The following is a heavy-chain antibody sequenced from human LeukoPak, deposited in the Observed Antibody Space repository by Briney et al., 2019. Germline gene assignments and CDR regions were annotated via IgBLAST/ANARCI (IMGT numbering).Heavy chain of an antibody. Sequence: PSETLSLTCTVSGGSISSYYWSWIRQPPGKGLEWIGYIYYSGSTNYNPSLKSRVTISVDTSKNQFSLKLSSVTAADTAVYYCAGLGLRDLLSWFDPWGQGTLVTVSS. CDR1: GGSISSYY. J-gene: IGHJ5*02. CDR3: AGLGLRDLLSWFDP. D-gene: IGHD1-26*01. CDR2: IYYSGST. V-gene: IGHV4-59*01.